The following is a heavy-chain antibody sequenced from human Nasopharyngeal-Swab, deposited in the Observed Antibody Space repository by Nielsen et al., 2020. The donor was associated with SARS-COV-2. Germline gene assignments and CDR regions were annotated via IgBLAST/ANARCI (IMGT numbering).Heavy chain of an antibody. CDR2: IYYSGST. Sequence: SETLSLTCTVSGGSISSSSYYWGWIRQPPGKGLEWIGSIYYSGSTYYNPSLKSRVTISVDTSKNQFSLKLSSVTAADTAVYYCFGMEWLRGPFDCWGQGTLVTVSS. CDR1: GGSISSSSYY. J-gene: IGHJ4*02. V-gene: IGHV4-39*01. D-gene: IGHD3-3*01. CDR3: FGMEWLRGPFDC.